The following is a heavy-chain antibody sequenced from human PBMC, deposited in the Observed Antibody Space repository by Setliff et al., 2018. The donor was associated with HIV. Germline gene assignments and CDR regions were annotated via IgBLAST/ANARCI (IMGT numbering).Heavy chain of an antibody. J-gene: IGHJ4*02. CDR3: ATFPTYYYDSSDYF. CDR1: GFTVKNNY. CDR2: IYTGGTT. Sequence: GGSLRLSCAASGFTVKNNYMNWARQAPGKGLEWVSIIYTGGTTYYTDSVRGRFTISRDISKNTLYLQMNSLRSEDTAIYFCATFPTYYYDSSDYFWGQGTLVTSPQ. D-gene: IGHD3-22*01. V-gene: IGHV3-66*02.